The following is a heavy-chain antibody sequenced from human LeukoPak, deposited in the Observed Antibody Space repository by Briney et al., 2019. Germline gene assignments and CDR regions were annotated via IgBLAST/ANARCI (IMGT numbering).Heavy chain of an antibody. D-gene: IGHD5-18*01. CDR2: ISGSGGST. CDR1: GFTFSTYA. J-gene: IGHJ4*02. V-gene: IGHV3-23*01. Sequence: PGRSLRLSCAVSGFTFSTYAMNWVRQAPGKGLEWVSVISGSGGSTYYADSVKGRFTISRDNSKNTLYLQMNSLTVEDTAVYYCAKGTTGMAPRGYFDDWGQGTLVTVSS. CDR3: AKGTTGMAPRGYFDD.